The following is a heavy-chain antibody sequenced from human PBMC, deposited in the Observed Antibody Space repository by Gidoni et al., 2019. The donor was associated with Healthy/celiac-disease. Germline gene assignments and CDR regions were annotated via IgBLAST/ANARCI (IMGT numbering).Heavy chain of an antibody. V-gene: IGHV3-30-3*01. D-gene: IGHD2-15*01. Sequence: QVQLVESGGGVVQPGRSLRLSCAASGFTFSSYAMHWVRQAPGKGLEWVAVISYDGSNKYYADSVKGRFTISRDNSKNTLYLQMNSLRAEDTAVYYCARDRYCSGGSCSYYFDYWGQGTLVTVSS. CDR1: GFTFSSYA. CDR3: ARDRYCSGGSCSYYFDY. J-gene: IGHJ4*02. CDR2: ISYDGSNK.